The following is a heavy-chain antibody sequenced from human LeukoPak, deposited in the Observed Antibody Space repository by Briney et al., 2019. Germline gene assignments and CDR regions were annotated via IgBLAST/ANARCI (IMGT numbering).Heavy chain of an antibody. Sequence: SVKVSCKVSGYTLTELSMHWVRQAPGKGLEWMGGFDPEDGETIYAQKFQGRVTMTEDTSTDTAYMELSSLRSEDTAVYYCATEGSYYDFWSGHYAFDIWGQGTMVTVSS. J-gene: IGHJ3*02. D-gene: IGHD3-3*01. V-gene: IGHV1-24*01. CDR1: GYTLTELS. CDR2: FDPEDGET. CDR3: ATEGSYYDFWSGHYAFDI.